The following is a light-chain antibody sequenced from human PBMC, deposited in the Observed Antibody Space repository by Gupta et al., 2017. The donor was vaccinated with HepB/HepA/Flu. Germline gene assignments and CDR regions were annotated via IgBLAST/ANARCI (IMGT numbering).Light chain of an antibody. V-gene: IGLV2-18*02. CDR2: EVS. CDR1: SSDVGSYNR. Sequence: QSALTQPPSVSGSPGQSVTISCTGTSSDVGSYNRVSWYQQPPGTAPKLMIYEVSNRPSGVPDRFSGSKSGNTASLTISGLQAEDEADYYCSSYTSSSTPVVFAGGTKLTVL. J-gene: IGLJ2*01. CDR3: SSYTSSSTPVV.